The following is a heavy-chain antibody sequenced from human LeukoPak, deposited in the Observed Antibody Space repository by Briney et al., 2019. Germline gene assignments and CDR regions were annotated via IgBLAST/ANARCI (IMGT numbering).Heavy chain of an antibody. V-gene: IGHV4-34*01. CDR3: ARHWGIPFDY. CDR2: INHSGST. CDR1: GGSFSGYY. D-gene: IGHD3-16*01. J-gene: IGHJ4*02. Sequence: SETLSLTCAVYGGSFSGYYWSWIRQPPGKGLEWIGEINHSGSTNYNPSLKSRVTISVDTSKNQFSLKLSSVTAADTAVYYCARHWGIPFDYWGQGTLVTVSS.